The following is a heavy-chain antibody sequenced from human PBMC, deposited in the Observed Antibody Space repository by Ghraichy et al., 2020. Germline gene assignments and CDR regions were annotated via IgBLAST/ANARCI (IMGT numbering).Heavy chain of an antibody. CDR3: ASGLGWVSDS. Sequence: GEPLNVSCAASGLSFSNNWMNWVRQAPGKGLEWVANIDKYGSAKFYVDSVKGRFTISRDNAQKSLYLQMSSLRPEDTAVYYCASGLGWVSDSWGQGTMVTVSS. CDR1: GLSFSNNW. D-gene: IGHD6-19*01. V-gene: IGHV3-7*01. CDR2: IDKYGSAK. J-gene: IGHJ5*02.